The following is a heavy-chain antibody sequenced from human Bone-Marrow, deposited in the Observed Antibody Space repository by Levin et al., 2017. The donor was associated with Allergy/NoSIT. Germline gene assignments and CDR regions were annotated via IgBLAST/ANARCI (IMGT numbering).Heavy chain of an antibody. D-gene: IGHD4-17*01. J-gene: IGHJ4*02. CDR2: IYSTDNT. Sequence: LSCDVSGYSINSAYSWGWVRQPPGKGLEWIGNIYSTDNTYYSPSLKSRVTISKRPSKNQFSLKLTSVTAADTAVYYCASMTTVTKTYYFDYWGQGTLVTVSS. CDR1: GYSINSAYS. CDR3: ASMTTVTKTYYFDY. V-gene: IGHV4-38-2*01.